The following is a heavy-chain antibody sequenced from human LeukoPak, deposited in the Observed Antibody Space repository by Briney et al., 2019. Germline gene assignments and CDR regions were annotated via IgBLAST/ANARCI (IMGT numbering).Heavy chain of an antibody. CDR3: ARVPMGGSYGYDG. D-gene: IGHD5-18*01. CDR2: IGTAGDT. CDR1: GFTFSSYD. V-gene: IGHV3-13*01. J-gene: IGHJ4*02. Sequence: GGSLRLSCAASGFTFSSYDMHWVRHATGKGLEWVSAIGTAGDTYYPGSVKGRFTISRENAKNSLYLQMNSLRAGDTAVYYCARVPMGGSYGYDGWGQGTLVTVSS.